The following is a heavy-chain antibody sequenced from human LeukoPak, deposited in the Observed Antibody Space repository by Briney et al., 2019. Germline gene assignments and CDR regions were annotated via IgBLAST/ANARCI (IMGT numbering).Heavy chain of an antibody. CDR2: INPNSGVT. CDR1: GYTFTGYY. Sequence: ASVKVSCKASGYTFTGYYMHWVRQAPGQGLEWMGWINPNSGVTNYAQKFQGRVTMTRDTSISTAYMELSRLRSDDTAVYYCARAGGYNYGIDSGWFDPWGQGTLVTVSS. J-gene: IGHJ5*02. CDR3: ARAGGYNYGIDSGWFDP. V-gene: IGHV1-2*02. D-gene: IGHD5-18*01.